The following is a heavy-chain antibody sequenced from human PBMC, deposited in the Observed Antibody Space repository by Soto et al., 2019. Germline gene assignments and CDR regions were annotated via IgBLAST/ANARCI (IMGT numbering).Heavy chain of an antibody. Sequence: SETLSLTCAVSCASISTNNWWSWVRQPPGKGLEWIGEVYHSGSTNCNPSLKSRVTISIDKSKNQFSLRLTSMTAADTAVYYCAVPGAGDFDYWSQGTLVTVSS. CDR3: AVPGAGDFDY. CDR1: CASISTNNW. J-gene: IGHJ4*02. CDR2: VYHSGST. D-gene: IGHD6-13*01. V-gene: IGHV4-4*02.